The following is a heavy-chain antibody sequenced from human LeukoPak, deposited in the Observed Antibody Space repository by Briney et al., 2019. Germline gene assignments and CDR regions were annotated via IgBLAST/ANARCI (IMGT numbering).Heavy chain of an antibody. D-gene: IGHD2-15*01. CDR2: IGGSASGT. J-gene: IGHJ4*02. CDR3: AKGGDGSYYTRADC. Sequence: GGSLRLSCAASGFTFSSYTMTWVRQAPGKGLEWVSTIGGSASGTFYADSVKGRFTISRDNSKNTLYLQLNSLRAEDTAVYYCAKGGDGSYYTRADCWGQGTLVTVSS. CDR1: GFTFSSYT. V-gene: IGHV3-23*01.